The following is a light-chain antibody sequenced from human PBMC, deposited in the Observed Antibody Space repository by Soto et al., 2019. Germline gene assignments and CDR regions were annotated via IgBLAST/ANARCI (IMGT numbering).Light chain of an antibody. CDR2: DVS. V-gene: IGLV2-14*03. Sequence: QSVLTQPASVSGSPGQSITISCTGASSDLGDYNYVSWYQQHPGEAPKLMIYDVSSRPSGVSDRFSGSKSGNTASLTISGLQAEDEADYYYTSYTTTGTYVFATGTKVTVL. J-gene: IGLJ1*01. CDR1: SSDLGDYNY. CDR3: TSYTTTGTYV.